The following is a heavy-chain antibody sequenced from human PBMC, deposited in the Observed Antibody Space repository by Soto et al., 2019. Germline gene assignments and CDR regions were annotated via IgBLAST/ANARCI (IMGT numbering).Heavy chain of an antibody. J-gene: IGHJ3*02. CDR1: GASISSGDYY. CDR2: IYYSETT. V-gene: IGHV4-30-4*01. Sequence: PSETLSLTCTVSGASISSGDYYWSWIRQPPGKGLEWIGYIYYSETTYYNPSLKSRLTISVDTSRNHFSLNLNFVTAADTAVYYCARWGDTAGLSLPAFDIWGQGTMVTVSS. D-gene: IGHD2-21*02. CDR3: ARWGDTAGLSLPAFDI.